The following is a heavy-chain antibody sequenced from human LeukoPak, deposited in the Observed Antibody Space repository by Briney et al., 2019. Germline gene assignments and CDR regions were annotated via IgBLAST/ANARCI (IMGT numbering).Heavy chain of an antibody. CDR1: GGSVSSTNW. CDR3: ARGDGYNAFDI. CDR2: IYHSGST. D-gene: IGHD5-24*01. V-gene: IGHV4-4*02. J-gene: IGHJ3*02. Sequence: SETLSLTCAVSGGSVSSTNWWSWVRQPPGKGLDWIGEIYHSGSTNYNPSLNGRVTISVDTSKNQFSLKLSSVTAADTAVYYCARGDGYNAFDIWGQGTMVTVSS.